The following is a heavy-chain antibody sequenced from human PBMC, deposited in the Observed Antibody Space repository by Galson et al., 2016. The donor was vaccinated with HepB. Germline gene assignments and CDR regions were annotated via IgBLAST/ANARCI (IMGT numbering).Heavy chain of an antibody. V-gene: IGHV3-33*01. CDR1: GFTFSSYG. CDR3: ATEAPILAPTLDY. Sequence: SLRLSCAASGFTFSSYGMHWVRQAPGKGLEWVAVIWYDGSNKYYADSVKGRFTISRDNSENTLYLQMNSLRAEDTAVYYCATEAPILAPTLDYWGQGTLVTVSS. D-gene: IGHD2/OR15-2a*01. CDR2: IWYDGSNK. J-gene: IGHJ4*02.